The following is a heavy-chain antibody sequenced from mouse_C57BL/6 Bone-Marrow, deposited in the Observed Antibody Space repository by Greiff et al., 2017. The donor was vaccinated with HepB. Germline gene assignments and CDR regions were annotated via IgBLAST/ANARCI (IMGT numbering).Heavy chain of an antibody. Sequence: EVKLVESGPGLVKPSQSLSLTCSVTGYSITSGYYWNWIRQFPGNKLEWMGYISYDGSNNYNPSLKKRISITRDTSKNQFFLKLNSVTTEDTATYYCARAYGSWFAYWGQGTLVTVSA. J-gene: IGHJ3*01. CDR2: ISYDGSN. D-gene: IGHD1-2*01. V-gene: IGHV3-6*01. CDR3: ARAYGSWFAY. CDR1: GYSITSGYY.